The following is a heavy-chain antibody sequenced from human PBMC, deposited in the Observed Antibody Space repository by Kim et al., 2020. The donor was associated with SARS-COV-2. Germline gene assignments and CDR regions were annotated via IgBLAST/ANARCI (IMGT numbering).Heavy chain of an antibody. CDR2: INAGNGNT. CDR1: GYTFTSYA. V-gene: IGHV1-3*01. Sequence: ASVKVSCKASGYTFTSYAMHLVRQAPGQRLEWMGWINAGNGNTKYSQKFQGRVTITRDTSASTAYMELSSLRSEDTAVYYCARGQIVVVPAVHDAFDIWGQGTMVTVSS. D-gene: IGHD2-2*01. CDR3: ARGQIVVVPAVHDAFDI. J-gene: IGHJ3*02.